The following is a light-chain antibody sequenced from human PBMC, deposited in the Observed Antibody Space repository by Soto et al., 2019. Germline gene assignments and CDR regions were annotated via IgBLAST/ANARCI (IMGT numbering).Light chain of an antibody. CDR2: EVS. Sequence: QSALTQPPSASGSPGQSVTISCTGTSSDVGAYKYVSWYQQYPGKAPKLMIYEVSKRPSGVPDRFSGSKSGNTASLTVSGLQAEDEADIYCTSYAGSNIWVFGGGTKVTVL. J-gene: IGLJ3*02. CDR3: TSYAGSNIWV. CDR1: SSDVGAYKY. V-gene: IGLV2-8*01.